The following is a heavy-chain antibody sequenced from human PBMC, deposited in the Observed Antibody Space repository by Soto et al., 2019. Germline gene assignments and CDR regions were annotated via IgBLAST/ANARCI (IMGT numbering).Heavy chain of an antibody. CDR3: VRSGTAHVLRGSWFDT. D-gene: IGHD1-1*01. J-gene: IGHJ5*02. CDR1: GFTFNTYN. V-gene: IGHV3-21*01. Sequence: EVQLVESGGGLVKPGGSLRLSCAASGFTFNTYNMNWVRQAPGKGLEWVSTITTSSAYIYYADSLKGRITIPRNNAKNPPFHNMNILRAADTAVYYCVRSGTAHVLRGSWFDTWGQGTLVTVSS. CDR2: ITTSSAYI.